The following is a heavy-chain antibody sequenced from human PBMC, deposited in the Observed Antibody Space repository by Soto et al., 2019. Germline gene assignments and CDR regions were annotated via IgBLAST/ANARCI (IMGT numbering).Heavy chain of an antibody. Sequence: PSETLSLTCTVSGGSISSYYWSWIRQPPVKGLEWIGYIYYSGSTNYNPSLKSRVTISVDTSKNQFSLKLSSVTAADTAVYYCARTSQFLEELDYWGQGTLVTVSS. J-gene: IGHJ4*02. CDR1: GGSISSYY. V-gene: IGHV4-59*08. CDR3: ARTSQFLEELDY. D-gene: IGHD3-3*01. CDR2: IYYSGST.